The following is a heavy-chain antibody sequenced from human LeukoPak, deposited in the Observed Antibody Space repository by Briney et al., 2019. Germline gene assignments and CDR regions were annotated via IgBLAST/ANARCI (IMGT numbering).Heavy chain of an antibody. CDR2: IYYSGRT. D-gene: IGHD3-10*01. V-gene: IGHV4-59*08. CDR1: GGSISSYY. CDR3: ARHNYGSGSYYSNNWFDP. J-gene: IGHJ5*02. Sequence: KASETLSLTCSVSGGSISSYYWSWIRQPPGKGLEWIGYIYYSGRTSYNPSLKSRVTISVDTSKNQFSLKLSSVTAADTAVYYCARHNYGSGSYYSNNWFDPWGQGTLVTVSS.